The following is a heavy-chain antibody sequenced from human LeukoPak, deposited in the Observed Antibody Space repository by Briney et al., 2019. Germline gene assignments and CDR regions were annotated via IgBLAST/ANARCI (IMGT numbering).Heavy chain of an antibody. D-gene: IGHD5-24*01. CDR3: ARAKKGRDGYNYCFDY. V-gene: IGHV3-7*03. Sequence: GGSLRLSCAASGFTFSSYWMSWVRQAPGKGLEWVANIKQDGSEKYYVDSVKGRFTISRDNAKNSLYLQMNSLRAEDTAVYYCARAKKGRDGYNYCFDYWGQGTLVTVSS. CDR2: IKQDGSEK. J-gene: IGHJ4*02. CDR1: GFTFSSYW.